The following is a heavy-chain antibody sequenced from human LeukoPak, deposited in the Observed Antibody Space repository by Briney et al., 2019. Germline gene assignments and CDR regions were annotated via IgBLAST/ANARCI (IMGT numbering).Heavy chain of an antibody. D-gene: IGHD2-15*01. Sequence: GGSLRLSCAASEFTFSSHWMHWVRQAPGKGLVWVSRIKSDGSSTSYADSVKGRFTISRDNARNTLYLQMNSLRAEDTAVYYCARGSCSGGSCYSWFDYWGQGTLVSVSS. CDR3: ARGSCSGGSCYSWFDY. V-gene: IGHV3-74*01. J-gene: IGHJ4*02. CDR1: EFTFSSHW. CDR2: IKSDGSST.